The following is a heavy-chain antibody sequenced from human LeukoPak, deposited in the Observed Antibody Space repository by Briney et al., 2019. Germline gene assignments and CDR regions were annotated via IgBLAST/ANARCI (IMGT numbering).Heavy chain of an antibody. J-gene: IGHJ4*02. CDR2: FDPEDGET. V-gene: IGHV1-24*01. D-gene: IGHD6-19*01. CDR1: GYTLTELS. Sequence: ASVKVSCKVSGYTLTELSMHWVRQAPGKGLEWMGGFDPEDGETIYAQKFQGRVTMTEDTSTDTAYMELSSLRSEDTAVYYCATHSFFFAAVAGNDFDYWGQGTLVTVSS. CDR3: ATHSFFFAAVAGNDFDY.